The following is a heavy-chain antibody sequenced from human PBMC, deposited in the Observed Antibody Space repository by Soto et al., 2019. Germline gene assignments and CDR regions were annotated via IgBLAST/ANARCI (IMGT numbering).Heavy chain of an antibody. J-gene: IGHJ5*02. CDR2: IIAIFGTA. CDR1: GGTFSSYA. CDR3: ASDRVATSLIWRFDP. D-gene: IGHD5-12*01. V-gene: IGHV1-69*01. Sequence: QVQLVQSGAEVKKPGSSVKVSCKASGGTFSSYAISWMRQAPGQGFEWMGGIIAIFGTANYAQKFQGRVTISADEATSTAYMELSSLRSEDTAVYYCASDRVATSLIWRFDPWGQGTLVTVAS.